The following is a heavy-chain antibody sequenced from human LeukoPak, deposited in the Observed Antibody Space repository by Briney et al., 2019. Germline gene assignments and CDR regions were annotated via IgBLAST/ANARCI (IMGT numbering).Heavy chain of an antibody. J-gene: IGHJ4*02. CDR2: INPNSGGT. Sequence: GASVKVSCKASGYTFTDYYMHWVRQASGQGLEWMGWINPNSGGTNYAQKFQGRVTMTRDTSISTAYMELSRLRSDDTAVYYCARASGSWPEKDYWGRGTLVTVSS. D-gene: IGHD6-13*01. V-gene: IGHV1-2*02. CDR3: ARASGSWPEKDY. CDR1: GYTFTDYY.